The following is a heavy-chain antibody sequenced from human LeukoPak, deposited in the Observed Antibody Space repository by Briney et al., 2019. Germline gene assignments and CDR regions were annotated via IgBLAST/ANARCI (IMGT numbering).Heavy chain of an antibody. Sequence: PGGSLRLSCAASGFTFSDYYMSWIRQAPGKGLEWVSYISSSGSTIYYADSVKGRFTISRDNAKNSLYLQMNSLRAEDTAVYYCARDTYSSSPENPYYYYYYMDVWGKGTTVTVSS. J-gene: IGHJ6*03. CDR3: ARDTYSSSPENPYYYYYYMDV. CDR2: ISSSGSTI. D-gene: IGHD6-13*01. CDR1: GFTFSDYY. V-gene: IGHV3-11*04.